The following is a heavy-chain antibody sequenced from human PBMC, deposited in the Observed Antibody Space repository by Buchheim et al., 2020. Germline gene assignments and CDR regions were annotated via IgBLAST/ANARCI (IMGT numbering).Heavy chain of an antibody. D-gene: IGHD2-8*01. J-gene: IGHJ4*02. CDR3: VKMKYVFYFFAF. CDR1: GFTFSSYA. CDR2: ISDTVTNK. V-gene: IGHV3-23*01. Sequence: EEQLLESGGGLVQPGGSLRLSCAASGFTFSSYAMGWVRQAPGKGLEWVSTISDTVTNKYYAASVKGRFTVSRDNSKKNLYLQMSSLRAYDTAIYYCVKMKYVFYFFAFWGQGT.